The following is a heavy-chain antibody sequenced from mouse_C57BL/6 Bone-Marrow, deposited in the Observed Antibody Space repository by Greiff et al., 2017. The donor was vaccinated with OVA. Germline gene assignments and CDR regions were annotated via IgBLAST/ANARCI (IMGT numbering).Heavy chain of an antibody. J-gene: IGHJ3*01. CDR3: AGGGLLWCY. D-gene: IGHD2-10*01. CDR2: IDPSDSYT. V-gene: IGHV1-59*01. CDR1: GYTFTSYW. Sequence: VQLQQHGAELVRPGTSVKLSCKASGYTFTSYWMHWVKQRPGQGLEWIGVIDPSDSYTNYNQKFKGKATLTVDTSSSTAYMQLSSLTSEDSAVYYCAGGGLLWCYWGQGTLVTVSA.